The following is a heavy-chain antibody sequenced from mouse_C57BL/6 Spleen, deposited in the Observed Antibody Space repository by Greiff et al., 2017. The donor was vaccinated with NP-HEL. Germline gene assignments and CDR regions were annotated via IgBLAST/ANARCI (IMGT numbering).Heavy chain of an antibody. J-gene: IGHJ4*01. CDR3: ARVGIFRGGAMDY. Sequence: EVKLMESGPELVKPGASVKISCKASGYSFTDYNMNWVKQSNGKSLEWIGVINPNYGTTSYNQKFKGKATLTVDQSSSTAYMQLNSLTSEDSAVYYCARVGIFRGGAMDYWGQGTSVTVSS. V-gene: IGHV1-39*01. CDR2: INPNYGTT. CDR1: GYSFTDYN.